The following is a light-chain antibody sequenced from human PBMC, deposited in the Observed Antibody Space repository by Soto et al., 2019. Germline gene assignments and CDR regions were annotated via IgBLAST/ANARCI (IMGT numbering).Light chain of an antibody. CDR2: GAS. CDR3: QQRSNWLLT. Sequence: ILLTQSPCTLSLSPGERATLSCRASQSVTSSYLAWYQQKPGQAPRLLIYGASSRATGIPARFSGSGSGTDFTLTISSLEPEDFAFYYCQQRSNWLLTFGGGTKVDIK. CDR1: QSVTSSY. J-gene: IGKJ4*01. V-gene: IGKV3D-20*02.